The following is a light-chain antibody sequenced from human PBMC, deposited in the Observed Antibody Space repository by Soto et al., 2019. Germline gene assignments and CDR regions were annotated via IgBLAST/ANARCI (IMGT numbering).Light chain of an antibody. Sequence: QSVLTQPPSVSGAPGQRVIISCTGSSSNIGAGHAVHWYQQLPGTAPRLLIHGDNNRPSGAPDRFSASKSDTSASLAIAWLQAEDEANYNCQSYDTTLRTPLFGGGTKLTVL. CDR1: SSNIGAGHA. CDR3: QSYDTTLRTPL. J-gene: IGLJ2*01. V-gene: IGLV1-40*01. CDR2: GDN.